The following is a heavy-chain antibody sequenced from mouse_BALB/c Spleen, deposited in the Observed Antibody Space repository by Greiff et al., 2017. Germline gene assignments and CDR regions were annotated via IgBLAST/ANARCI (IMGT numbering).Heavy chain of an antibody. Sequence: VQLKQSGPGLVKPSRSLSLTCTASGFSITSDYVWCWLRPLPGNKLEWMGYISYSGSTSYNPSLKSRIPITRDTSKNQFFLQLNAVTTEDRATYYCARGNYGRSWFAYWGKGTLVTVSA. CDR3: ARGNYGRSWFAY. J-gene: IGHJ3*01. D-gene: IGHD1-2*01. CDR1: GFSITSDYV. V-gene: IGHV3-2*02. CDR2: ISYSGST.